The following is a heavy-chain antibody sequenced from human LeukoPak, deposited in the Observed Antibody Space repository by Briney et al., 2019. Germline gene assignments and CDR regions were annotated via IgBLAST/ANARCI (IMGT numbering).Heavy chain of an antibody. CDR3: ARSAYYDFWSGYDH. Sequence: SETLSLTCTVSGGSISSGSYYWSWIRQPAGKGLEWIGRIYTSGSTNYNPSLKSRVTISVDTSKNQFSLKLSSVTAADTAVYYCARSAYYDFWSGYDHWGQGTLVTVSS. D-gene: IGHD3-3*01. J-gene: IGHJ4*02. CDR1: GGSISSGSYY. V-gene: IGHV4-61*02. CDR2: IYTSGST.